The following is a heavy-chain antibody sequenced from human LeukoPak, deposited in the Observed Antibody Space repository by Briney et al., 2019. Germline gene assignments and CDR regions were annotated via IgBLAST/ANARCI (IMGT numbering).Heavy chain of an antibody. J-gene: IGHJ4*02. CDR3: AVTHYDILTGYYPPDY. CDR2: ISYDGSNK. Sequence: GGSLRLSCAASGFTFSSYGMHWVRQAPGKGLEWVAVISYDGSNKYYADSVKGRFTISRDNSKNTLYLQMNSLRAEDTAVYYCAVTHYDILTGYYPPDYWGQGTLVTVSS. V-gene: IGHV3-30*03. D-gene: IGHD3-9*01. CDR1: GFTFSSYG.